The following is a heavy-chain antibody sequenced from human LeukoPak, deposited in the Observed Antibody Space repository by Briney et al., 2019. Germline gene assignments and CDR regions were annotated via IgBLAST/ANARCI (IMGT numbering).Heavy chain of an antibody. D-gene: IGHD3-16*01. J-gene: IGHJ6*02. CDR2: ISGSGGNT. CDR1: GFTFSSYA. Sequence: GGSLRLSCAASGFTFSSYAMSWVRQAPGKGLEWVSGISGSGGNTYYADSVKGRFTISRDNSKNTQYLQMNSLRAEDTAVYYCATSWGPDTSAFRWGRGGMDVWGQGTTVIVSS. V-gene: IGHV3-23*01. CDR3: ATSWGPDTSAFRWGRGGMDV.